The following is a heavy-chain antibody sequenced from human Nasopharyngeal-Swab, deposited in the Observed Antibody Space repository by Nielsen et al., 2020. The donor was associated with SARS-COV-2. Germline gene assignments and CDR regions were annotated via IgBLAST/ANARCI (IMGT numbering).Heavy chain of an antibody. D-gene: IGHD3-22*01. CDR2: IYYSGST. V-gene: IGHV4-59*13. J-gene: IGHJ3*02. CDR3: ARNLVGYYYDMVGAFDI. Sequence: GSLRLSCAVYGGSFSGYSWSWIRQPPGKGLEWIGYIYYSGSTNYNPSLKSRVTISVDTSKNQFSLKLSSVTAADTAVYYCARNLVGYYYDMVGAFDIWGQGTMVTVSS. CDR1: GGSFSGYS.